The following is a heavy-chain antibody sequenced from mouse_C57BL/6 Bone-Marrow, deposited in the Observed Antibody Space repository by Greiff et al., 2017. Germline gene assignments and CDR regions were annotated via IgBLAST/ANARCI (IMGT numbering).Heavy chain of an antibody. D-gene: IGHD3-2*02. CDR1: GFNIKDDY. Sequence: EVQLQQSGAELVRPGASVKLSCTASGFNIKDDYMHWVKQRPEQGLEWIGWIDPENGDTEYASKFQGKATITADTSSNTASLQLSSLTSEDTAVYYCTTFRQLRLGFAYWGQGTLVTVSA. J-gene: IGHJ3*01. V-gene: IGHV14-4*01. CDR3: TTFRQLRLGFAY. CDR2: IDPENGDT.